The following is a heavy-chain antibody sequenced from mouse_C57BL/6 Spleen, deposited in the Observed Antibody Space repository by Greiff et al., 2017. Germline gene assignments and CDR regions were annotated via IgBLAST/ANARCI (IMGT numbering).Heavy chain of an antibody. V-gene: IGHV5-17*01. J-gene: IGHJ4*01. CDR2: ISSGSSTI. D-gene: IGHD2-2*01. Sequence: EVKLMESGGGLVKPGGSLKLSCAASGFTFSDYGMHWVRQAPEKGLEWVAYISSGSSTIYYADTVKGRFTISRDNAKNTLFLQMTSLRSEDTAMYYCARRVTTMAMDYWGQGTSVTVSS. CDR1: GFTFSDYG. CDR3: ARRVTTMAMDY.